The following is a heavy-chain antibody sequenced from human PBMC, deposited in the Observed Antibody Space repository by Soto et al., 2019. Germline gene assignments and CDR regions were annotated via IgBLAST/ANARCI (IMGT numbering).Heavy chain of an antibody. CDR1: AGTLRHFW. J-gene: IGHJ4*02. CDR3: GRGAYGDPVDS. V-gene: IGHV3-74*01. CDR2: INPEETTI. Sequence: GGYLRHSYTGPAGTLRHFWMHWARQAPGKGLVWVSRINPEETTISYADSVRGRFTISRDNARDTVFLQMNSLAVEDTAVYYCGRGAYGDPVDSWGQGT. D-gene: IGHD4-17*01.